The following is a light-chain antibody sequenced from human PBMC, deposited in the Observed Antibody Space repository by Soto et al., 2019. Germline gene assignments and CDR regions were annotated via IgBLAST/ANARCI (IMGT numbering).Light chain of an antibody. CDR2: GNI. V-gene: IGLV1-40*01. CDR1: SSNIGAGYD. Sequence: QSVLTQPPSVSGAPGQRVTISCTGSSSNIGAGYDVHWYQQVPGTAPKLLIYGNIKRPSGVPDRFSGSKSGTSASLAITGLQAEDESEYYCQSYDSSLVFGGGTKVTVL. J-gene: IGLJ2*01. CDR3: QSYDSSLV.